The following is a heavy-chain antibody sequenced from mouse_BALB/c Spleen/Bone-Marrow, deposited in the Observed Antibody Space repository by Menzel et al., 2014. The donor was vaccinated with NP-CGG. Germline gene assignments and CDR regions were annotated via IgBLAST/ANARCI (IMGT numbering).Heavy chain of an antibody. D-gene: IGHD2-4*01. CDR3: ARDDYGY. J-gene: IGHJ3*01. CDR1: GYTFTSYY. Sequence: VHLVESGPELVKPGASVKMSCKASGYTFTSYYIHWVKQRPGQGLEWIGWIYPGDGSTKYNEKFKGKTTLTADKSSSTVYMLLSSLTSEDSAIYFCARDDYGYWGQGTLVTVSA. CDR2: IYPGDGST. V-gene: IGHV1S56*01.